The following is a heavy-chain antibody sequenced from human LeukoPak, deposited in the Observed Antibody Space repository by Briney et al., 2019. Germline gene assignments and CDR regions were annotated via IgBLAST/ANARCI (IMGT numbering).Heavy chain of an antibody. CDR1: GLTFSSYA. CDR3: TKRLQEWLFNY. V-gene: IGHV3-23*01. CDR2: ISGSGGST. J-gene: IGHJ4*02. Sequence: GSLRLSCAASGLTFSSYAMSWVRQAPGKGLEWVSAISGSGGSTYYADSVKGRFTISRDNSENTLYLQMNSLRAEDTAVYYCTKRLQEWLFNYWGQGTLVTVSS. D-gene: IGHD3-3*01.